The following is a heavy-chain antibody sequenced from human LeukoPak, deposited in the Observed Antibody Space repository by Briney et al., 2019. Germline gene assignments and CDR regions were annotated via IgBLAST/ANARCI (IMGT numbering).Heavy chain of an antibody. J-gene: IGHJ4*02. CDR2: INPNSGGT. Sequence: ASVKVSCKASGYTFTGYYMHWVRQAPGQGLEWMGWINPNSGGTNYAQKLQGGVTMTRDTSISTAYMELSRLRSDDTAVYYCARDVPYSRAPYFDYWGQGTLVTVSS. V-gene: IGHV1-2*02. CDR1: GYTFTGYY. D-gene: IGHD6-13*01. CDR3: ARDVPYSRAPYFDY.